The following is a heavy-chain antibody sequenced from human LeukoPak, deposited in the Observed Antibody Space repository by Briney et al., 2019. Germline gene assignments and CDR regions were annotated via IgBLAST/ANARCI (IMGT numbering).Heavy chain of an antibody. CDR1: GYTFTSYY. CDR2: INPSGGST. D-gene: IGHD6-13*01. CDR3: ARDVGSSWRRRSLGYFDY. Sequence: PGASVKVSCKASGYTFTSYYLHWVRQAPGQGLEWMGIINPSGGSTSYAQKFQGRVTMTRDTSTSTVYMELSSLRSEDTAVYYCARDVGSSWRRRSLGYFDYWGQGTLVTVSS. J-gene: IGHJ4*02. V-gene: IGHV1-46*01.